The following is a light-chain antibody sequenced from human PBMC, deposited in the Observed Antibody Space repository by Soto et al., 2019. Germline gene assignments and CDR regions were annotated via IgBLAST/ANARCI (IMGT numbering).Light chain of an antibody. CDR2: TNA. J-gene: IGLJ2*01. Sequence: HRVTISCTGSSSNIGAGYDVHWYLQLPGTAPKLLIYTNANRPSGVPGRFSGSKSGTSASLAITGLQAEDEADYYCHSYDTSLSVVFGGGTKVTVL. CDR3: HSYDTSLSVV. V-gene: IGLV1-40*01. CDR1: SSNIGAGYD.